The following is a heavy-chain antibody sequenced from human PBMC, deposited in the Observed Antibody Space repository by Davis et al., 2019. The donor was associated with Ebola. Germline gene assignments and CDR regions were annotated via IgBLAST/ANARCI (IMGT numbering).Heavy chain of an antibody. V-gene: IGHV1-69*05. D-gene: IGHD3-10*01. CDR2: IIPIFGTA. J-gene: IGHJ4*02. CDR1: GGTFSSYA. CDR3: ARDLYGSGSYPYCY. Sequence: SVKVSCKASGGTFSSYAISWVRQAPGQGLEWMGGIIPIFGTANYAQKFQGRVTMTTDTSTSTAYMELRSLRSDDTAVYYCARDLYGSGSYPYCYWGQGTLVTVSS.